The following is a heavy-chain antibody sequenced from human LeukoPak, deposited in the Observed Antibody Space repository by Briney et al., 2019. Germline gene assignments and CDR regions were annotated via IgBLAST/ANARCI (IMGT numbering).Heavy chain of an antibody. V-gene: IGHV3-23*01. D-gene: IGHD2-15*01. CDR3: AKDPREDCSGGSCYYLHY. Sequence: GGSLRLSCAASGFTFSSYAMSWVRQAPGKGLEWVSAMSGTGGSTYYAVSVKGRFTISRDNSKNTVYLQMNSLRAEDTAMYYCAKDPREDCSGGSCYYLHYWGQGTLVTVSS. CDR2: MSGTGGST. J-gene: IGHJ4*02. CDR1: GFTFSSYA.